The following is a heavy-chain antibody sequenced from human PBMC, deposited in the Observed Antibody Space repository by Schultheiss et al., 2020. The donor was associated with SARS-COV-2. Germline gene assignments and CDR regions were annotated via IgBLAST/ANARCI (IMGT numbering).Heavy chain of an antibody. J-gene: IGHJ5*02. CDR1: GYTFTGYY. CDR3: ARDSEQWLENWFDP. CDR2: INPNSGGT. Sequence: ASVKVSCKASGYTFTGYYMHWVRQAPGQGLEWMGWINPNSGGTNYAQKLQGRVTMTTDTSTSTAYMELRSLRSDDTAVYYCARDSEQWLENWFDPWGQGTLVTVSS. D-gene: IGHD6-19*01. V-gene: IGHV1-2*02.